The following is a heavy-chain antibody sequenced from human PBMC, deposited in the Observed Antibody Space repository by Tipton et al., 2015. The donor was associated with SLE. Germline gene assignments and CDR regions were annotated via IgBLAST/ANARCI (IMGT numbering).Heavy chain of an antibody. V-gene: IGHV4-30-4*01. CDR1: GGSISSGDYY. Sequence: TLSLTCTVSGGSISSGDYYWSWIRQPPGKGLEWIGYIYTSGSTNYNPSLKSRVTISVDTSKNQFSLKLSSVTAADTAVYYCARDSANYLLDYWGQGTLVTVSS. J-gene: IGHJ4*02. CDR3: ARDSANYLLDY. CDR2: IYTSGST. D-gene: IGHD1-7*01.